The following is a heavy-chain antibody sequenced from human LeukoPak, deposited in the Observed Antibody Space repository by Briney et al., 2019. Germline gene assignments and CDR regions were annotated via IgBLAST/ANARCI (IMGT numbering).Heavy chain of an antibody. V-gene: IGHV4-59*08. CDR2: IYYSGST. Sequence: SETLSLTCTVSGGSISSYYWSWIRQPPGKGLEWIGYIYYSGSTNYNPSLKSRVTISVDTSKNQFSLKLSSVTAADTAVYYCAREGRLVRAFDYWGQGTLVTVSS. CDR3: AREGRLVRAFDY. CDR1: GGSISSYY. D-gene: IGHD6-19*01. J-gene: IGHJ4*02.